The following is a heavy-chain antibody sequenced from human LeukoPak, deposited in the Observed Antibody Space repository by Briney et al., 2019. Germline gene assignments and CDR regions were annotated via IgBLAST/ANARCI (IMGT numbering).Heavy chain of an antibody. D-gene: IGHD3-16*01. Sequence: GGSLRLSCAASGFTFSSYGMHWVRQAPGKGLEWVAVIWYDGSNPYYADSVKGRITIPRDNSKSTLYLEVNSLRAEDTAVYYCARGRGHGRLNPNLDYWGQGTLVTVSS. CDR3: ARGRGHGRLNPNLDY. J-gene: IGHJ4*02. CDR1: GFTFSSYG. CDR2: IWYDGSNP. V-gene: IGHV3-33*01.